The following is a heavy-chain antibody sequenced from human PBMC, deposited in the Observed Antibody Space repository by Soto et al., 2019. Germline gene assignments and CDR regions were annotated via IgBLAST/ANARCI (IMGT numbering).Heavy chain of an antibody. CDR1: GFTFSSYG. V-gene: IGHV3-30*18. D-gene: IGHD3-16*01. J-gene: IGHJ5*02. CDR2: ISYDGSNK. Sequence: GGSLRLSCAASGFTFSSYGMHWVRQAPGKGLEWVAVISYDGSNKYYADSVKGRFTISRDNSKNTLYLQMNSLRAEDTAVYYCAKLGGLFDPWGQGTLVTVSS. CDR3: AKLGGLFDP.